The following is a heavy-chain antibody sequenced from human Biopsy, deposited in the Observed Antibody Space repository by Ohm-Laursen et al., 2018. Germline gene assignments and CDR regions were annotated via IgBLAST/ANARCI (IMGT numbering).Heavy chain of an antibody. CDR3: ARDLRGHWFFDL. V-gene: IGHV3-33*01. D-gene: IGHD5/OR15-5a*01. CDR1: GFNFGNYG. J-gene: IGHJ2*01. Sequence: SLRLSCAASGFNFGNYGMRWVRQAPGKGLEWVAAIYDDGINEYYADSVKGRLTISRDDSKNTLYLQMNSLRVEDTAVFYCARDLRGHWFFDLWGRGTLVTVSS. CDR2: IYDDGINE.